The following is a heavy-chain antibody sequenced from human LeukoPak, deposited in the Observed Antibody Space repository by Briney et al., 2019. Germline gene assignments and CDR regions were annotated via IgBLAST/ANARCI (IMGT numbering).Heavy chain of an antibody. V-gene: IGHV3-23*01. CDR2: ISGSGGST. J-gene: IGHJ4*02. Sequence: SGGSLRLSCAASGFTFSSYAMSWVRQAPGKGLEWVSAISGSGGSTYYADSVKGRFTISRDNSKNTLYLQMNSLRAEDTAVYYCAKDMEGGYSYGYEGYFDYWGQGTLVTVSS. CDR3: AKDMEGGYSYGYEGYFDY. CDR1: GFTFSSYA. D-gene: IGHD5-18*01.